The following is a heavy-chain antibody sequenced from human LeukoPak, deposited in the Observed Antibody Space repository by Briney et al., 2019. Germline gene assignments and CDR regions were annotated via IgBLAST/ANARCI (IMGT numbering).Heavy chain of an antibody. V-gene: IGHV4-38-2*02. CDR2: IYHSGST. J-gene: IGHJ4*02. D-gene: IGHD3-3*01. CDR3: AKLNNYDLMIDY. CDR1: GYSISSGYY. Sequence: SETLSLTCTVPGYSISSGYYWGWIRQPPGKGLEWIGNIYHSGSTYYNPSLKSRVTISVDTSKNQFSLKLSSVTAADTAVYYCAKLNNYDLMIDYWGQGTLVTVSS.